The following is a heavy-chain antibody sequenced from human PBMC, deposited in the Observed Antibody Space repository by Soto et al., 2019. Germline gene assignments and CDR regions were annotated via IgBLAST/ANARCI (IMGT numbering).Heavy chain of an antibody. CDR2: ISYDGSNK. CDR3: AKGRRLRQLYNWFDP. CDR1: GFTFSSYG. J-gene: IGHJ5*02. V-gene: IGHV3-30*18. Sequence: GGSLRLSCAASGFTFSSYGMHWVRQAPGKGLEWVAVISYDGSNKYYADSVKGRFTISRDNSKNTLYLQMNSLRAEDTAVYYCAKGRRLRQLYNWFDPWGQGTLVTVSS. D-gene: IGHD4-4*01.